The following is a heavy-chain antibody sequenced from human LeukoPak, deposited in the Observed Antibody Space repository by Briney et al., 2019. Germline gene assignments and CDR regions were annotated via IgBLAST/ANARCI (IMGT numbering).Heavy chain of an antibody. J-gene: IGHJ4*02. CDR3: AKRWDTAMILDY. CDR1: RFTFSSYW. CDR2: INSDGSST. Sequence: GGSLRLSCAASRFTFSSYWMHWVRQAPGKGLVWVSRINSDGSSTSYADSVKGRFTISRDNAKNTLYLQMNSLRAEDTAVYYCAKRWDTAMILDYWGQGTLVTVSS. D-gene: IGHD5-18*01. V-gene: IGHV3-74*01.